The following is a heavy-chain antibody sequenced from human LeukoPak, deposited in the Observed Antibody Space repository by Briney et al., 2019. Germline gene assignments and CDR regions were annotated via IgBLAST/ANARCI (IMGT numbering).Heavy chain of an antibody. CDR3: ARGIVGGLDY. J-gene: IGHJ4*02. Sequence: WVSYISGVCDSPHYGDSVKGRFTISRDNAKNSVYLEMNILKDDDTAVYYCARGIVGGLDYWGQGALVTVSS. CDR2: ISGVCDSP. V-gene: IGHV3-48*02. D-gene: IGHD3-10*01.